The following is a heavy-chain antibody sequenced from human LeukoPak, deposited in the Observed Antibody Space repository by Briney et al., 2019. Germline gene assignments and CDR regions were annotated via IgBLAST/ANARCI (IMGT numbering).Heavy chain of an antibody. V-gene: IGHV3-30*18. CDR3: AKETRSSIYGDYPNTNWFDP. D-gene: IGHD4-17*01. Sequence: AGGSLRLSCAASEFTFSSYGMHWVRQAPGKGLEWVAVISYDGSNNYYADSVKGRFTISRDNSNNTLYLQMNSLRGDDTAVYYCAKETRSSIYGDYPNTNWFDPWGQGTLVTVSS. CDR2: ISYDGSNN. J-gene: IGHJ5*02. CDR1: EFTFSSYG.